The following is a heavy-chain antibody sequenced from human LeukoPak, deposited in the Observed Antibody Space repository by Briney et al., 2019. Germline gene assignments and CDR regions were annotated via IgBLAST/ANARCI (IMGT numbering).Heavy chain of an antibody. D-gene: IGHD3-3*01. Sequence: SGGSLRLSCAASGFTFSSYAMSWVRQAPGKGLEWVSAISGSGGSTYYADSVKGRFTISRDNSKNTLYLQMNSLRAEDTAVYYCTKGFLEWLPGTGFDYWGQGTLDTVSS. CDR2: ISGSGGST. J-gene: IGHJ4*02. CDR3: TKGFLEWLPGTGFDY. CDR1: GFTFSSYA. V-gene: IGHV3-23*01.